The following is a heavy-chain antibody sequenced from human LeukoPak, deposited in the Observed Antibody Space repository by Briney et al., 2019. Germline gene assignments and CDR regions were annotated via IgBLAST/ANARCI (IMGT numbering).Heavy chain of an antibody. CDR1: GYTFTSYD. V-gene: IGHV1-8*03. CDR2: MNPNSGNT. CDR3: ARGITIAGVVISYYYYYMDV. Sequence: ASVKVSCKASGYTFTSYDINWVRLATGQGLEWMGWMNPNSGNTGCAQKFQGRVTITRNTSISTAYMELSSLRSEDTAVYYCARGITIAGVVISYYYYYMDVWGKGTTVTVSS. J-gene: IGHJ6*03. D-gene: IGHD3-3*01.